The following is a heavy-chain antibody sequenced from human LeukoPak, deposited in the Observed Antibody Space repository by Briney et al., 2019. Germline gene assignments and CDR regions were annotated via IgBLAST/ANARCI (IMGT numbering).Heavy chain of an antibody. CDR1: GFTFGGYA. CDR2: IKSEAYGATE. CDR3: SRGDYYYGSLTHRASDH. V-gene: IGHV3-49*04. J-gene: IGHJ5*02. Sequence: SLRLSCTASGFTFGGYALSWVWQAPGKGLEWLGYIKSEAYGATEDYPTFVKGICIISRNESNSIMYLQMDILKAEDTAVYYCSRGDYYYGSLTHRASDHWGQGTLLTVSS. D-gene: IGHD3-10*01.